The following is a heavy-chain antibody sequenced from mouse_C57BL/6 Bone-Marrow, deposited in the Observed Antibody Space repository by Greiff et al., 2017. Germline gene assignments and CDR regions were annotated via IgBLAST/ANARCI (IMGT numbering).Heavy chain of an antibody. D-gene: IGHD2-1*01. Sequence: QVQLQQSGAELVRPGASVTLSCKASGYTFTDYEMHWVKQTPVHGLEWIGAIDPETGGTAYNQKFKGKAILTADKSSSTAYMELRSLTSEDSAVYYCTRGGYYGNYEYFDVWGTGTTVTVSS. CDR3: TRGGYYGNYEYFDV. J-gene: IGHJ1*03. V-gene: IGHV1-15*01. CDR2: IDPETGGT. CDR1: GYTFTDYE.